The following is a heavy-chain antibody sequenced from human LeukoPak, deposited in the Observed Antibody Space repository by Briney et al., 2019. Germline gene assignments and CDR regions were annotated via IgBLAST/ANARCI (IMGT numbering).Heavy chain of an antibody. CDR2: ITNNGTTI. CDR3: ARDQWLAYYYHGMDV. V-gene: IGHV3-48*03. D-gene: IGHD6-19*01. J-gene: IGHJ6*02. CDR1: GFTLSSYE. Sequence: GGSLRLSCAASGFTLSSYEMNWVRQAPGEGLEWVSDITNNGTTIYYADSVKGRFTISRDNAENSLYLQMNSLRAEDTAIYYCARDQWLAYYYHGMDVWGQGTTVTVSS.